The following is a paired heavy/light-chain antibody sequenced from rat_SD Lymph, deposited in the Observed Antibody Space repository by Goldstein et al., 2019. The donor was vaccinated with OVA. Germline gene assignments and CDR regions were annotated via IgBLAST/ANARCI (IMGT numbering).Heavy chain of an antibody. CDR2: IEYDGTET. J-gene: IGHJ2*01. CDR1: GFTFSNYW. Sequence: EVKLVESGGGLLKPGGSLKLSCVASGFTFSNYWMHWVRQAPGKGLEWIGEIEYDGTETNFAPSIKDRFTISRDNAKNTLYLQMSSVRSEDTATYFCTTSPYYAYNRYFAYWGQGVMVTVSS. CDR3: TTSPYYAYNRYFAY. V-gene: IGHV11-2*01. D-gene: IGHD1-9*01.
Light chain of an antibody. CDR1: KSISKY. J-gene: IGKJ5*01. Sequence: DVQMTQSPYNLAASPGESVSINCKASKSISKYLAWYQQKPGRAAKLLIYDGSTLQSGIPSRFSGSGSGTDFTLTIRSLEPEDFGLYYCQQHHEYPLTFGSGTKLEIK. CDR2: DGS. V-gene: IGKV16S1*01. CDR3: QQHHEYPLT.